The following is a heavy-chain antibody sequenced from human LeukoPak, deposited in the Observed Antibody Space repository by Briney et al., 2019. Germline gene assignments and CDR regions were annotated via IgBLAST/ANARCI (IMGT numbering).Heavy chain of an antibody. CDR2: IKQDGSEK. CDR3: ARDSYYGSGPNWFDP. CDR1: GFTFSSYW. J-gene: IGHJ5*02. Sequence: GGSLRLSCAASGFTFSSYWMSWVRQAPGQGLEWVANIKQDGSEKYYVDSVKGRFTISRDNAKNSLYLQMNSLRAEDTAVYYCARDSYYGSGPNWFDPWGQGTLVTVSS. V-gene: IGHV3-7*01. D-gene: IGHD3-10*01.